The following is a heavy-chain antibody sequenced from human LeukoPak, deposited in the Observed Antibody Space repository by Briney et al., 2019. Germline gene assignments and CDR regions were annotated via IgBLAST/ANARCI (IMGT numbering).Heavy chain of an antibody. CDR2: INPSGGST. D-gene: IGHD2-15*01. CDR3: ARFDAGFFHAFDY. CDR1: GYTFTSYY. Sequence: ASVKVSCKASGYTFTSYYMHWVRQAPGQGLEWMGIINPSGGSTSYAQKFRGRVTMTREMSTSTVYMELSSLRSEDTAVYYCARFDAGFFHAFDYWGQGTLVTVSS. J-gene: IGHJ4*02. V-gene: IGHV1-46*01.